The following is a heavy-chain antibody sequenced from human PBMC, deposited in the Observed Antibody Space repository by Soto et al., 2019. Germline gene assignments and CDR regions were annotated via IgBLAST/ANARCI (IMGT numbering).Heavy chain of an antibody. J-gene: IGHJ4*02. CDR3: AREGTGMVTRRATGFFDY. CDR1: SGSITIGGYY. V-gene: IGHV4-31*03. Sequence: SESLSLASTVSSGSITIGGYYWSWIRQHPGKGLEWIGYIYYSGSTYYSPSLKSRVTISLDTSKNQFSLKLSSVTAADTAVYYCAREGTGMVTRRATGFFDYWGQGTLVTVSS. CDR2: IYYSGST. D-gene: IGHD5-18*01.